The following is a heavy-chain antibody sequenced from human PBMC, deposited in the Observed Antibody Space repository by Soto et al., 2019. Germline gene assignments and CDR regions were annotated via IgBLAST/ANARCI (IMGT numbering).Heavy chain of an antibody. Sequence: GASVKVSCKASGYTFTGYYMHWVRQAPGQGLEWMGWINPNSGGTNYAQKFQGWVTMTRDTSISTAYMELSRLRSDDTAVYYCARDPTGYSSSWYERYFYYWGQGTLVTVSS. CDR2: INPNSGGT. J-gene: IGHJ4*02. V-gene: IGHV1-2*04. CDR3: ARDPTGYSSSWYERYFYY. D-gene: IGHD6-13*01. CDR1: GYTFTGYY.